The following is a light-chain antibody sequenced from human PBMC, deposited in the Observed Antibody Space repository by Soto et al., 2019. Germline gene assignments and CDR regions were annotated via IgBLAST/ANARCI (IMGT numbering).Light chain of an antibody. CDR3: QQYNNWPRT. Sequence: EIVMTQSPATLSVSPGERATLSCRASQSVSSDLAWYQQKPGQAPRLLIYGASTRATGIPARFSANGSGTEFTLTISSLQSEDFAVYYCQQYNNWPRTFGQATK. CDR2: GAS. CDR1: QSVSSD. J-gene: IGKJ1*01. V-gene: IGKV3-15*01.